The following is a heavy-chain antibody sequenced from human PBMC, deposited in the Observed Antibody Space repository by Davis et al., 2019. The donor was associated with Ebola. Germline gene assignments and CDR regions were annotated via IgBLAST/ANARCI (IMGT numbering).Heavy chain of an antibody. V-gene: IGHV3-30*18. D-gene: IGHD1-14*01. CDR3: AKGSGYYFDY. J-gene: IGHJ4*02. CDR1: GFTFSDYY. CDR2: ISYDGSNK. Sequence: PGGSLRLSCAASGFTFSDYYMSWIRQAPGKGLEWAAVISYDGSNKYYADSVKGRFTISRDNSKNTLYLQMNSLRAEDTAVYYCAKGSGYYFDYWGQGTLVTVSS.